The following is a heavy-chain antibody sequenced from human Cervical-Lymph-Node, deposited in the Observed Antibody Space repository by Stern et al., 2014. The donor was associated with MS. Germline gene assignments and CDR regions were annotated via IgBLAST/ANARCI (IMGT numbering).Heavy chain of an antibody. J-gene: IGHJ5*02. D-gene: IGHD6-19*01. CDR2: IDPEDGET. V-gene: IGHV1-69-2*01. CDR1: GYTFIDYY. CDR3: ATGSGS. Sequence: VQLVQSGGEVKRPGTSVKISCKASGYTFIDYYIHWIQKAPGQGFKWMGLIDPEDGETIYDENFQNRITITADASAYTPSLVISGLTSDDTAVYYGATGSGSWGQGTLVTVSS.